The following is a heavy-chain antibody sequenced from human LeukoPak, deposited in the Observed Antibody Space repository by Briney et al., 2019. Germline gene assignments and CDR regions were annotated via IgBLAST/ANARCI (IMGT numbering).Heavy chain of an antibody. D-gene: IGHD3-22*01. Sequence: GGSLRLSCAASGFTFSSYEMNWVRQAPGKGLVWVSYISSSGSTIYYADSVKGRFTISRDNAKNSLYLQMNSLRAEDTAVYYCARGALGYYYDSSGYYDYWGQGTLVTVSS. CDR3: ARGALGYYYDSSGYYDY. V-gene: IGHV3-48*03. CDR2: ISSSGSTI. CDR1: GFTFSSYE. J-gene: IGHJ4*02.